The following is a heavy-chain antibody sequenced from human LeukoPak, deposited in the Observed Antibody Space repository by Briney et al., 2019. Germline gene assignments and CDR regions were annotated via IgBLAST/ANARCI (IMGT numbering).Heavy chain of an antibody. CDR2: ISSDGNKK. CDR3: ASDVLLWFGESEDTFGI. D-gene: IGHD3-10*01. CDR1: GFNSNIFG. V-gene: IGHV3-30*03. J-gene: IGHJ3*02. Sequence: QAGGSLRLSCAASGFNSNIFGMHWVRQTPGKGLEWVAVISSDGNKKHYADSVKGRFTISRDNSKSTVYLQMNSLRAEDTAVYYCASDVLLWFGESEDTFGIWGQGTMVTVSS.